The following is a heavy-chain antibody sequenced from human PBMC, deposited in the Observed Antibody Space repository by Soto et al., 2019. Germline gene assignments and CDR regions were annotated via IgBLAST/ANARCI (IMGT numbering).Heavy chain of an antibody. V-gene: IGHV4-30-4*01. J-gene: IGHJ4*02. Sequence: SETLSLTCTVSGGSISSGDYYWSWIRQPPGKGLEWIGYIYYSGSTYYNPSLKSRVTISVDTSKNQFSLKLSSVTAADTTVYYCAREGDILTGTPLDYWGQGTLVTVSS. CDR1: GGSISSGDYY. CDR3: AREGDILTGTPLDY. D-gene: IGHD3-9*01. CDR2: IYYSGST.